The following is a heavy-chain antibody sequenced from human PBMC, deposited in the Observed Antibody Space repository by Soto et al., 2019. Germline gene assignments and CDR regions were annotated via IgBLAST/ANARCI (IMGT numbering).Heavy chain of an antibody. CDR1: GDSLTNYY. Sequence: SSETLSLTCAVSGDSLTNYYWTWIRQSPRKGLEWIGFIYFSGSTNYSPSLRSRVTISEDTSKNQFSLRLTSVTAADTAVYYCARGGGGYDFAYWGQGIPVTVSS. CDR2: IYFSGST. J-gene: IGHJ4*02. D-gene: IGHD5-12*01. CDR3: ARGGGGYDFAY. V-gene: IGHV4-59*01.